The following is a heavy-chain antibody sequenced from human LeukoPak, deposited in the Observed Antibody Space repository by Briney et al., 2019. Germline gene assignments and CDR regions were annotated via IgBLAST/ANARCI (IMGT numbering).Heavy chain of an antibody. CDR1: GYSFTSYW. V-gene: IGHV5-51*01. Sequence: GESLKISCKGIGYSFTSYWIGWVRQMPGKGLEWMTTIYPGDSDTSYSPSFQGQVTISVDKSISTAYLQWSSLEASDTAMYYCARQYPPSVSYSRAFDIWGQGTMVTVSS. D-gene: IGHD2-15*01. CDR3: ARQYPPSVSYSRAFDI. CDR2: IYPGDSDT. J-gene: IGHJ3*02.